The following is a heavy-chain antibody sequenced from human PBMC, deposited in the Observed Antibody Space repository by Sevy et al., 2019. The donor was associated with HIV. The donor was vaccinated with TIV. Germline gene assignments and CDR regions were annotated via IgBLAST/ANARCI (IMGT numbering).Heavy chain of an antibody. V-gene: IGHV1-18*01. Sequence: ASVKVSCKASGYTFSNHGISWVRQAPGQGFEWMGWISPHNGNTKYVQKLQGRVTMTTDTSTNTAYMELRSLRSDDTAGYYCGGDSPVLVYCTRGEGPFSRWGQGTLVTVSS. D-gene: IGHD2-8*02. CDR1: GYTFSNHG. J-gene: IGHJ4*02. CDR2: ISPHNGNT. CDR3: GGDSPVLVYCTRGEGPFSR.